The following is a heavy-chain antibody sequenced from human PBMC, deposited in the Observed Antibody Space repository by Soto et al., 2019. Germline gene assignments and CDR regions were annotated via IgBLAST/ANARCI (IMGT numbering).Heavy chain of an antibody. J-gene: IGHJ6*02. CDR3: TRAGGYSGYDYYYYGMDV. D-gene: IGHD5-12*01. Sequence: GGSLRLSCTASGFTFGDYAMSWVRQAPGKGLEWVGFIRSKAYGGTTEYAASVKGRFTIPRDDSKSIAYLQMNSLKTEDTAVYYCTRAGGYSGYDYYYYGMDVWGQGTTVTVSS. CDR1: GFTFGDYA. V-gene: IGHV3-49*04. CDR2: IRSKAYGGTT.